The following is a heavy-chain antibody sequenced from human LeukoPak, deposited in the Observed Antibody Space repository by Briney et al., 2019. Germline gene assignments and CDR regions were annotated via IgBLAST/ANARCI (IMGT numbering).Heavy chain of an antibody. CDR3: AKEDIVVVTKYIHYGMDV. CDR1: GGSVRNYY. D-gene: IGHD2-15*01. J-gene: IGHJ6*02. V-gene: IGHV4-4*07. CDR2: IYTNGTT. Sequence: PSETLSLICIVSGGSVRNYYWTWIRQPAGKGLQWIGRIYTNGTTNYSPSLKSRVTMSVDMSKNQFSLKLTSVTAADTAVYYCAKEDIVVVTKYIHYGMDVWGQGTTVTVSS.